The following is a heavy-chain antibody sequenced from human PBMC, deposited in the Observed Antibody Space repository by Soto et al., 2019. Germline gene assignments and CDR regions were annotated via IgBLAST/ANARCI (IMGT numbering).Heavy chain of an antibody. CDR2: INHSGST. J-gene: IGHJ4*02. V-gene: IGHV4-34*01. CDR1: GGSFSGYY. Sequence: QVQLQQWGAGLLKPSETLSLTCAVYGGSFSGYYWSWIRQPPGKGLEWIGEINHSGSTNYNPSLKRRVTISVDTSKNQFSLKLSSVTAADTAVYYCATPNGSGSYHDLDYWGQGTLVTVSS. CDR3: ATPNGSGSYHDLDY. D-gene: IGHD3-10*01.